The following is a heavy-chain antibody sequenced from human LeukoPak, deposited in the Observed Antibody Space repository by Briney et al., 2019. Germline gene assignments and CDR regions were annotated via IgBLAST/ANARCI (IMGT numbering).Heavy chain of an antibody. Sequence: GGSLRLSCAASRFRVIANGMSSVRQPGGKGVEWGSLINAGNSTIRYCADAVQGRFTGSRHDSETTLHLQRSGLRVEGTVVYYYLRHGRGSPPRWGQGTLVTVSS. D-gene: IGHD1-26*01. CDR1: RFRVIANG. V-gene: IGHV3-53*04. CDR3: LRHGRGSPPR. J-gene: IGHJ4*02. CDR2: INAGNSTIR.